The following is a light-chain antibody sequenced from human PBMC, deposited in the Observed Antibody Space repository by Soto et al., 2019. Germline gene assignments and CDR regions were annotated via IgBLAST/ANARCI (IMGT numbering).Light chain of an antibody. Sequence: QSVLTQPASVSGSPGQSITISCTGTSSDVGNYNYVSWYQQHPGKAPRLMIYDVTNRPSGVSNRFSGSKSGNTASLTISGLQAEDEADYYCTSYTYSSLVFGGGTKLTVL. CDR2: DVT. CDR3: TSYTYSSLV. V-gene: IGLV2-14*03. J-gene: IGLJ2*01. CDR1: SSDVGNYNY.